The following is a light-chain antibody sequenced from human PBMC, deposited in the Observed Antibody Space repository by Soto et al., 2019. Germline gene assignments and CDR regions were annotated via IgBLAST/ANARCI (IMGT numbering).Light chain of an antibody. J-gene: IGKJ4*01. Sequence: DIVLTQSPLSLPVTPGEPASISCMSSRSILGSSGYNYLNWYLQKPGQSPQLLIYLGSSRASGVPERLSGSGSGKDFTMTISRVEAGDVGVYFCAQGLEVPFTFGGGTKVDIK. CDR3: AQGLEVPFT. CDR2: LGS. V-gene: IGKV2-28*01. CDR1: RSILGSSGYNY.